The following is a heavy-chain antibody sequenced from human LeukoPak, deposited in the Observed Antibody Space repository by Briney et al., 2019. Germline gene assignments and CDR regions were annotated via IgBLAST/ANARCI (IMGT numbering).Heavy chain of an antibody. V-gene: IGHV3-33*06. J-gene: IGHJ4*02. Sequence: GGSLRLSCAASGFTFSSYGMHWVRQAPGKGLEWVAVIWYDGSNKYYADSVKGRFTISRDNSKNTLYLQMNSLRAEDPAVYYCAKDVYDSSGLYYFDYWGQGTLVTVSS. CDR1: GFTFSSYG. D-gene: IGHD3-22*01. CDR3: AKDVYDSSGLYYFDY. CDR2: IWYDGSNK.